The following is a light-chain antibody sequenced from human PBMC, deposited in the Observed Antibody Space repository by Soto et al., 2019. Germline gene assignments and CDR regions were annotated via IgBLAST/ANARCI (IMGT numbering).Light chain of an antibody. Sequence: DLQMTQSPSTLSASVGDRVTITCRASQTISIWLAWYQQKPGKAPKLLITKASSLESGVPSRFSGSGSGTEFTLTISSVQPDDFATYYCQQFNSYSRTFGQGTKLEIK. J-gene: IGKJ2*01. V-gene: IGKV1-5*03. CDR1: QTISIW. CDR3: QQFNSYSRT. CDR2: KAS.